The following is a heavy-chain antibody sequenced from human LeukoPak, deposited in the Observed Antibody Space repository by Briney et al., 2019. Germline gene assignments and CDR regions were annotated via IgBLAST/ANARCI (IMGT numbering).Heavy chain of an antibody. V-gene: IGHV4-4*07. CDR3: ARSSRVLTWIQVDP. CDR1: GGSISSYY. CDR2: IYTSGRT. D-gene: IGHD5-18*01. J-gene: IGHJ5*02. Sequence: SETLSLTCTVSGGSISSYYWSWIRQPAGKGLEWIGRIYTSGRTNYNPSLKSRVTMSVDTSKNQFSLKLSSVTAADTAVYYCARSSRVLTWIQVDPWGQGTLVTVSS.